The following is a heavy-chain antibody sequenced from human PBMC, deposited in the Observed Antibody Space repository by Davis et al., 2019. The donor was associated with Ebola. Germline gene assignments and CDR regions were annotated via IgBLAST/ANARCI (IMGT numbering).Heavy chain of an antibody. CDR3: AKYDPPDYDVLIGYFYFDY. D-gene: IGHD3-9*01. CDR1: GYTFTGYY. V-gene: IGHV1-18*04. Sequence: ASVKVSCKASGYTFTGYYMHWVRQAPGQGLEWMGWISAYNGNTNYAQNFQGRVTMTTDTSTSTAYMELRSLRSDDTAVYFCAKYDPPDYDVLIGYFYFDYWGQGTLVTVSS. J-gene: IGHJ4*02. CDR2: ISAYNGNT.